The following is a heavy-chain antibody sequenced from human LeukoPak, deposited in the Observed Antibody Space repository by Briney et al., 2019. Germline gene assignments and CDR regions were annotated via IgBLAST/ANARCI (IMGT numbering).Heavy chain of an antibody. CDR2: IYYSGST. J-gene: IGHJ4*02. V-gene: IGHV4-59*01. CDR1: GGSISSYY. CDR3: ARDRDFWSGYPAGYFDY. Sequence: SETLSLTCTVSGGSISSYYWSWIRQPPGKGLEWIGYIYYSGSTNYNPSLKSRVAISVDTSKNQFSLKLSSVTTADTAVYYCARDRDFWSGYPAGYFDYWGQGTLVTVSS. D-gene: IGHD3-3*01.